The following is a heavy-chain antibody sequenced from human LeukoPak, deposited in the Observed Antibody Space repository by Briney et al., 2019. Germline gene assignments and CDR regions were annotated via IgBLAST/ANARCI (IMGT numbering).Heavy chain of an antibody. Sequence: ASVKVSCKASGYTFTSYGIGWVRQAPGQGLEWMGWISAYNGNTNYAQKLQGRVTMTTDTSTSTAYMELRSLRSDDTAVYYCARSKGGDIAVVVAAGGPFDPWGQGTLVTVSS. CDR1: GYTFTSYG. V-gene: IGHV1-18*01. J-gene: IGHJ5*02. CDR3: ARSKGGDIAVVVAAGGPFDP. D-gene: IGHD2-15*01. CDR2: ISAYNGNT.